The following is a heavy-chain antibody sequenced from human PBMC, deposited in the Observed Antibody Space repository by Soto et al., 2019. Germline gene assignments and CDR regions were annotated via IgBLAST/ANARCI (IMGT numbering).Heavy chain of an antibody. D-gene: IGHD1-26*01. CDR2: INHSGST. Sequence: SETLSLTCAVYGGSFSGYYWSWIRQPPGKGLEWIGEINHSGSTNYNPSLKSRVTISVDTSKNQFSLKLSSVTAADTAVYYCARSVGATRFYYYYGMDVWGQGTTVT. CDR3: ARSVGATRFYYYYGMDV. V-gene: IGHV4-34*01. J-gene: IGHJ6*02. CDR1: GGSFSGYY.